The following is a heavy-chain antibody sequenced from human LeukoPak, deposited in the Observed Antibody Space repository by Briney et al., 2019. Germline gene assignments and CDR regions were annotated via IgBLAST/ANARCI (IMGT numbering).Heavy chain of an antibody. Sequence: GGSLRPSCAASAFDFSNYGMHWVRQAQGKGLEWVSFIRFEGRNIYYAGSGKGRFTISIDNSRIMLYLQMNSLRAEDTSMYYCAKDNELGVNWNPFDYWGQGTLVTVSS. CDR3: AKDNELGVNWNPFDY. V-gene: IGHV3-30*02. CDR2: IRFEGRNI. CDR1: AFDFSNYG. J-gene: IGHJ4*02. D-gene: IGHD1-1*01.